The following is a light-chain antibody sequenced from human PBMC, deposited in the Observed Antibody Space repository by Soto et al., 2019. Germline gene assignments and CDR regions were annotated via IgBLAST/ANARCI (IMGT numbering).Light chain of an antibody. Sequence: DIQMTQSPFTLSASVGDRVTITCRASQTISSWLAWYQQIPGKAPKLLIYDASNLESGVRSRFSGSGSGTEFTLTIISLQPVEFAVYYCQRNENYWTFGQGTKVDI. J-gene: IGKJ1*01. V-gene: IGKV1-5*01. CDR1: QTISSW. CDR3: QRNENYWT. CDR2: DAS.